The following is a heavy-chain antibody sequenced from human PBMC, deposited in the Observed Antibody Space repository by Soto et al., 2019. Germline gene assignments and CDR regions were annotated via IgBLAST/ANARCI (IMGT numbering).Heavy chain of an antibody. V-gene: IGHV4-59*01. CDR3: ARVNWYNNWFDP. Sequence: SETLSLTCTVSGGSISSYYWSWIRQPPGKGLEWIGYIYYSGSTNYNPSLKSRVTISVDTSKNQFSLKLSSVTAADTAVYYCARVNWYNNWFDPWGQGTLVTVSS. J-gene: IGHJ5*02. D-gene: IGHD1-20*01. CDR2: IYYSGST. CDR1: GGSISSYY.